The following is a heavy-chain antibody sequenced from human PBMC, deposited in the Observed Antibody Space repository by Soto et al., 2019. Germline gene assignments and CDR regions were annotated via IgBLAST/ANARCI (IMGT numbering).Heavy chain of an antibody. Sequence: GGSLRLSCVASGFTFRNYAMSWVRQAPGKGLEWISTLTGSSSNIYYADSVKGRFAISRDNSRNTLYLQMNSLTAEDTAVYYCANGRATYGLLTHDYWGQGTLVTVSS. D-gene: IGHD3-10*01. CDR3: ANGRATYGLLTHDY. CDR1: GFTFRNYA. V-gene: IGHV3-23*01. CDR2: LTGSSSNI. J-gene: IGHJ4*02.